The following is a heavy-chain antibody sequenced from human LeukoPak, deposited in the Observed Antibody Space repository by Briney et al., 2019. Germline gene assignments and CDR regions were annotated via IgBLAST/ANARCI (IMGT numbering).Heavy chain of an antibody. V-gene: IGHV4-61*01. CDR3: ARDVAMGYDY. Sequence: SETLSLTCTVSGDSISSSPYYWGWIRQPPGKGLEWIGYIFYSGSTNYNPSLKSRVTISVDTSKNQFSLKLSSVTAADTAVYYCARDVAMGYDYWGQGTLVTVSS. D-gene: IGHD5-18*01. CDR2: IFYSGST. J-gene: IGHJ4*02. CDR1: GDSISSSPYY.